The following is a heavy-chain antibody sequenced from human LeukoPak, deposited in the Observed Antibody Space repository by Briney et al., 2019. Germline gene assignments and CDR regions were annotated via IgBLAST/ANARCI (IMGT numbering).Heavy chain of an antibody. V-gene: IGHV3-33*06. J-gene: IGHJ4*02. D-gene: IGHD5-12*01. CDR3: AKDPSGSLRWGYFDY. CDR2: IWYDGSNK. CDR1: GFTFSSYG. Sequence: GRSLRLSCAASGFTFSSYGMHWVRQAPGKGLEWVAVIWYDGSNKYYADSVKGRFTISRDNSKNTLYLQMNSLRAEDTAVYYCAKDPSGSLRWGYFDYWGQGTLVTVSS.